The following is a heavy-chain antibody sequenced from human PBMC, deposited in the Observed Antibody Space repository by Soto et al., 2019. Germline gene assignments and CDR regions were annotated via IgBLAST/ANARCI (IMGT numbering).Heavy chain of an antibody. V-gene: IGHV1-69*12. CDR2: IIPIFGTA. D-gene: IGHD5-12*01. CDR1: GGTFSSYT. CDR3: ASGKHWWLQLWYVDL. J-gene: IGHJ2*01. Sequence: QVQLVQSGAEVKKPGSSVTVSCKASGGTFSSYTISWVRQAPGQGLEWMGGIIPIFGTANYEQKFQGRVKITEDESRRSAYEELSSLRCEDTAVYYCASGKHWWLQLWYVDLWGRGSLVAVSA.